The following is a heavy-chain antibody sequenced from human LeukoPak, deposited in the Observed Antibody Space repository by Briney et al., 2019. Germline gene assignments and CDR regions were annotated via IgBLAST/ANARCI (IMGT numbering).Heavy chain of an antibody. CDR1: GFTFSSYW. Sequence: GGSLRLSCAASGFTFSSYWMSWVRQAPGKGLKRVANIKQDGREKYYVDSVKGRFTISRDNAKNSLYLQMNSLRVEDTAVYYCARGVYDILTGYYTIDYWGQGTLVTVSS. J-gene: IGHJ4*02. CDR2: IKQDGREK. D-gene: IGHD3-9*01. CDR3: ARGVYDILTGYYTIDY. V-gene: IGHV3-7*03.